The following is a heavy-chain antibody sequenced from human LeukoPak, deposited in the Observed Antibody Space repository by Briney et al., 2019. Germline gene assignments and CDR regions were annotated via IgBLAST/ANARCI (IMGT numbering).Heavy chain of an antibody. CDR2: ISSSSSYT. CDR3: ARDRVDTAMGTNFDY. CDR1: GFIFSDYY. J-gene: IGHJ4*02. D-gene: IGHD5-18*01. V-gene: IGHV3-11*06. Sequence: PGGSLRLSCAASGFIFSDYYMSWIRQAPGKGLERVSYISSSSSYTNYAGSVKGRFTISGDNAKNSVYLQMNSLRAEDTAAYFCARDRVDTAMGTNFDYWGQGTLVTVSS.